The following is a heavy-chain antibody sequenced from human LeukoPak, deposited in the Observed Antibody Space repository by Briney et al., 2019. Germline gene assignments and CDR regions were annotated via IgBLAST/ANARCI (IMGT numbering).Heavy chain of an antibody. CDR3: ARFVSGVVVVPAADGYYYFDY. CDR1: GYSISSGYY. CDR2: IYHSGST. Sequence: KPSETLSLTCAVSGYSISSGYYWGWIRQPPGKGLEWIGSIYHSGSTYYNPPIKSRVTISVDTSKNQFSLKLSSVTAADTAVYYCARFVSGVVVVPAADGYYYFDYWGQGTLVTVSS. D-gene: IGHD2-2*01. V-gene: IGHV4-38-2*01. J-gene: IGHJ4*02.